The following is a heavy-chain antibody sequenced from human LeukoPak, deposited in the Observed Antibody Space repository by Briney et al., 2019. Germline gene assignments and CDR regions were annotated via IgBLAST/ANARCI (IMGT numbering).Heavy chain of an antibody. CDR2: IYHSGST. CDR3: ARRTEEMATIPNWFDP. J-gene: IGHJ5*02. Sequence: SETLSLTCTVSGYSISSGYYWGWIRQPPGKGLEWIGSIYHSGSTYYNPSLKSRVTISVDTSKNQFSLKLSSVTAADTAVYYCARRTEEMATIPNWFDPWGQGTLVTVSS. D-gene: IGHD5-24*01. CDR1: GYSISSGYY. V-gene: IGHV4-38-2*02.